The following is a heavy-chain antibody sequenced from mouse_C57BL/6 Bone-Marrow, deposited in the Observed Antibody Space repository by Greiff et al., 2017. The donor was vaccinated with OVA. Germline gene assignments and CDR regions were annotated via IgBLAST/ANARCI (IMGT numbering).Heavy chain of an antibody. CDR1: GFTFSDYY. CDR3: ARRGYGSSDDY. CDR2: ISNGGGST. D-gene: IGHD1-1*01. Sequence: EVKLVESGGGLVQPGGSLKLSCAASGFTFSDYYMYWVRQTPEKRLEWVAYISNGGGSTYSTDTVKGRFTITRDNAKNTLYLQMGRLSSEDTAIYYCARRGYGSSDDYWGQGTTLTVSS. V-gene: IGHV5-12*01. J-gene: IGHJ2*01.